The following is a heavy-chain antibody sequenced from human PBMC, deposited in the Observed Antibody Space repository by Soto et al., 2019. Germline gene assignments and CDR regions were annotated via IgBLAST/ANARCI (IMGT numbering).Heavy chain of an antibody. CDR1: GFTFSSDA. V-gene: IGHV3-23*01. D-gene: IGHD2-2*01. CDR3: AKAQHLGYCSSTSCRETNYYYYYGMDV. Sequence: GGSLRLSCGASGFTFSSDAMSWVRQAPGKGLEWVSAISGSGGSTYYADSVKGRFTISRDNSKNTLYLQMNSLRAEDTAVYYCAKAQHLGYCSSTSCRETNYYYYYGMDVWGQGTTVTVSS. J-gene: IGHJ6*02. CDR2: ISGSGGST.